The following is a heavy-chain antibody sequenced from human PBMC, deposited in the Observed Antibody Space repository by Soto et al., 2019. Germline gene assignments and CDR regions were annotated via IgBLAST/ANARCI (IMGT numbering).Heavy chain of an antibody. CDR1: GYTFTGYY. D-gene: IGHD3-3*01. CDR2: INPNRGGT. J-gene: IGHJ6*02. CDR3: ARSTYYDFWTGPDYNGMDV. V-gene: IGHV1-2*04. Sequence: ASVKVSCKASGYTFTGYYMHWVRQAPGQGLEWMGWINPNRGGTNYAQKCQGWVSMTRDTSISTAYMELSRLRSDDTAVYYCARSTYYDFWTGPDYNGMDVWAQGTTVTGSS.